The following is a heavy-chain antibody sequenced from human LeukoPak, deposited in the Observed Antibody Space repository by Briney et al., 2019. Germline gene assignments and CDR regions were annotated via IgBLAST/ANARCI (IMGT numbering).Heavy chain of an antibody. CDR2: IYTSGST. CDR1: GGSISRYY. J-gene: IGHJ3*02. CDR3: ARDLDSSGYGRDAFDI. V-gene: IGHV4-4*07. Sequence: SETLSLTCTVSGGSISRYYWSWIRQPAGKGLEWIGRIYTSGSTNYNPSLKSRVTMSVDTSKNQFSLKLSSVTAADTAVYYCARDLDSSGYGRDAFDIWGQGTMVTVSS. D-gene: IGHD3-22*01.